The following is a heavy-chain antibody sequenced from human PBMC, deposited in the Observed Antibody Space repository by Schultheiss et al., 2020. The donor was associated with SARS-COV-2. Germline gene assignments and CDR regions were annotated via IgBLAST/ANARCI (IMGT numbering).Heavy chain of an antibody. V-gene: IGHV4-31*03. Sequence: SQTLSLTCTVSGGSISSGGYYWSWIRQHPGKGLEWIGYIYYSGSTYYNPSLKSRVTISVDTSKNQFSLKLSSVTAADTAVYYCARANDYSSSSYYFDYWGQGTLVTVSS. CDR3: ARANDYSSSSYYFDY. CDR1: GGSISSGGYY. CDR2: IYYSGST. D-gene: IGHD6-6*01. J-gene: IGHJ4*02.